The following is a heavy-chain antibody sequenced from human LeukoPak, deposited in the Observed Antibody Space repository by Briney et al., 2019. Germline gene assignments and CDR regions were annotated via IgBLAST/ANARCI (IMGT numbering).Heavy chain of an antibody. CDR3: ARKGSGWADAFDI. V-gene: IGHV4-59*02. CDR2: ISHSGNT. Sequence: SETLSLTCTVSGGAVNSYYWSWIRQTPGKGLEWIGYISHSGNTDYAPSLKSRVTMSLDTSKNQFSLKLSSVTAADTAVYYCARKGSGWADAFDIWGQGTMVTVSS. CDR1: GGAVNSYY. J-gene: IGHJ3*02. D-gene: IGHD6-19*01.